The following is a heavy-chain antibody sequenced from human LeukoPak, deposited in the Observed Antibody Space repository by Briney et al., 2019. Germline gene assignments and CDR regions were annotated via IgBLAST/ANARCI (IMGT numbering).Heavy chain of an antibody. CDR1: GYTFTSYG. CDR3: ASYDSSLSGDY. J-gene: IGHJ4*02. Sequence: ASVKVSCKASGYTFTSYGISWVRQAPGQGLEWVGWINPNSGGTNYAQKFQGRVTMTRDTSISTAYMELSRLRSDDTAVYYCASYDSSLSGDYWGQGTLVTVSS. V-gene: IGHV1-2*02. CDR2: INPNSGGT. D-gene: IGHD3-22*01.